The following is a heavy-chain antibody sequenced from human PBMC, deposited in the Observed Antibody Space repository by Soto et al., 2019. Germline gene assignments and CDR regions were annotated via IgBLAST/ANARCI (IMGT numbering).Heavy chain of an antibody. J-gene: IGHJ5*02. CDR3: ARMETFGSLDWFDP. D-gene: IGHD3-16*01. CDR2: MNPGSGDT. Sequence: ASVKVSCKASGYSFTNNDVSWVRQATGQGLEWMGWMNPGSGDTGYAQKFQGRVTMTRDISIATAYMELSSLRSDDTAIYYCARMETFGSLDWFDPWGQGTLVTVSS. CDR1: GYSFTNND. V-gene: IGHV1-8*01.